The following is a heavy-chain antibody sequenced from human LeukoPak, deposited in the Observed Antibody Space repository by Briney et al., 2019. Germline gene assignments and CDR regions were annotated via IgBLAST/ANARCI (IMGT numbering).Heavy chain of an antibody. D-gene: IGHD2-15*01. CDR1: GFTFSNYW. J-gene: IGHJ6*02. Sequence: PGGSLRLSCAASGFTFSNYWMSWVRQAPGKGLEWVANMNLDGSEKYYVDSVKGRFTISRDNAQNSLYLQMNSLRAEDTAVYYCARDPTPRYCSGGSCYTHYGMDVWGQGTTVTVSS. CDR2: MNLDGSEK. CDR3: ARDPTPRYCSGGSCYTHYGMDV. V-gene: IGHV3-7*01.